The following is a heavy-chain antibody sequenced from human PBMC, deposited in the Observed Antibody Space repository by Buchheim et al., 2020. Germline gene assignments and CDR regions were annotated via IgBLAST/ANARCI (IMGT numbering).Heavy chain of an antibody. Sequence: EVQLVESGGGLAQPGGSLRLSCAASGFPFSAYWMSWVRQVPGKGLMLLSHISHDGSPTDYADSVKGRFTISRDNAKNTLYLQMNSLRAGDTAIYYCARYNGYINSFEYWGQGTL. D-gene: IGHD1-1*01. CDR1: GFPFSAYW. J-gene: IGHJ4*02. CDR3: ARYNGYINSFEY. CDR2: ISHDGSPT. V-gene: IGHV3-74*01.